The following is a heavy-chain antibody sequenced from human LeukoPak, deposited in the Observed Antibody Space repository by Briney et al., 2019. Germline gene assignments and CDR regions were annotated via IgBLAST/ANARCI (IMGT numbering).Heavy chain of an antibody. Sequence: SGGSLRLSCAASGFTFSSYWMNWVRQAPGKGLVWVSRIASDGSSTTYADSVKGRFSISRDNAKNTLYLQMNNLRDDDAAVYYCAKDRSVYLEGFDSWGQGTLAAVSS. D-gene: IGHD3-22*01. V-gene: IGHV3-74*01. CDR1: GFTFSSYW. CDR3: AKDRSVYLEGFDS. CDR2: IASDGSST. J-gene: IGHJ5*01.